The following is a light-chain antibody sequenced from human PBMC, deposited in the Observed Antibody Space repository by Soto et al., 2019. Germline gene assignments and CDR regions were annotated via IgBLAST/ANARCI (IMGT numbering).Light chain of an antibody. CDR1: QSVDSRY. CDR2: AVS. V-gene: IGKV3-20*01. Sequence: EIVLTQSPRTLSLSPGERATLSCRASQSVDSRYLAWYQQKPGQAPRLLIHAVSRRATGIPDRFSGSGSGTDFTLTISRLEPEDFAEYYCQQYGSSPRYSFGQGTKLDIK. J-gene: IGKJ2*03. CDR3: QQYGSSPRYS.